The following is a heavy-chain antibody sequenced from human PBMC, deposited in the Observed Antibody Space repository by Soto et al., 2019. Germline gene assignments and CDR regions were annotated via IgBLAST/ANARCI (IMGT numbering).Heavy chain of an antibody. Sequence: EVQLVESGGGLVKPGGSLRLYCAASGFTFSSYSMNWVRQAPGKGLEWVSSSSSSSSYIYYADSVKGRLTISRDNAKNSLYLQMNSLRAEDTAVYYCATAAALGYYYGMDVWGQGTTVTVSS. CDR3: ATAAALGYYYGMDV. CDR1: GFTFSSYS. CDR2: SSSSSSYI. V-gene: IGHV3-21*01. J-gene: IGHJ6*02. D-gene: IGHD6-13*01.